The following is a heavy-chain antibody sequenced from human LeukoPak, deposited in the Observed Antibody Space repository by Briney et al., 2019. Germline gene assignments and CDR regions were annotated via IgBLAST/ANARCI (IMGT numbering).Heavy chain of an antibody. Sequence: SVKVSCKASGGTFSSYAISWVRQAPGQGLEWMGRIIPILGIANYAQRFQGRVTITADKSTSTAYMELSSLRSEDTAVYYCARGYGGNSDDAFDIWGQGTMVTVSS. D-gene: IGHD4-23*01. CDR3: ARGYGGNSDDAFDI. J-gene: IGHJ3*02. CDR1: GGTFSSYA. V-gene: IGHV1-69*04. CDR2: IIPILGIA.